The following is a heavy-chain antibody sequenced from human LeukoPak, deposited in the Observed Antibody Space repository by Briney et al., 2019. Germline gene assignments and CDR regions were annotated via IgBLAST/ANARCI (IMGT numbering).Heavy chain of an antibody. Sequence: SETLSLTCAVYGGSFSGYYWSWIRQPPGKGLEWIGEINHSGSTNYNPSLKSRVTISVDTSKNQFSLKLSSVTAADTAVYYCASLGGGSTVTTYLNYWGQGTLVTVSS. V-gene: IGHV4-34*01. CDR3: ASLGGGSTVTTYLNY. CDR2: INHSGST. J-gene: IGHJ4*02. D-gene: IGHD4-17*01. CDR1: GGSFSGYY.